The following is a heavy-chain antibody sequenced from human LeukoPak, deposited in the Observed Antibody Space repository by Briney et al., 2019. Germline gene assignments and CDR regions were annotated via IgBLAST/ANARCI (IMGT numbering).Heavy chain of an antibody. CDR2: IKQDGSEK. Sequence: PGGSLRLSCAASGSTFSSYWMSWVRQAPGKGLEWVANIKQDGSEKYYVDSVKGRFTISRDNAKNSLYLQMNSLRAEDTAVYYCARPGNLIYFDYWGQGTLVTVSS. CDR3: ARPGNLIYFDY. J-gene: IGHJ4*02. CDR1: GSTFSSYW. D-gene: IGHD3-10*01. V-gene: IGHV3-7*01.